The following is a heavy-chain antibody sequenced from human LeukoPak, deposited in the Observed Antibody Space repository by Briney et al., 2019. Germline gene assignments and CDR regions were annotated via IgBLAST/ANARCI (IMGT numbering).Heavy chain of an antibody. CDR2: MNPNSGNT. D-gene: IGHD3-3*01. CDR3: ARRRGITIFGVALNNWFDP. CDR1: GYTFTSYD. Sequence: ASVKVSCKASGYTFTSYDINWVRQATGQGLEWMGWMNPNSGNTGYAQKFQGRVTMTRNTSISTAYMELSSLRSEDTAVYYCARRRGITIFGVALNNWFDPWGQGPLVTVSS. V-gene: IGHV1-8*01. J-gene: IGHJ5*02.